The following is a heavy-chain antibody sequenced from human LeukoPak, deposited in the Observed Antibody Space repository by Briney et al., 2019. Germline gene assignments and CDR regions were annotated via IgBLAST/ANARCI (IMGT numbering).Heavy chain of an antibody. CDR1: GGSISSGGYS. D-gene: IGHD4-17*01. V-gene: IGHV4-30-2*01. CDR3: ASTNDFGDYMGA. Sequence: PSQTLSLTCTVSGGSISSGGYSWSWIRQPPGKGLECIGYMYHGGSTYYSPSLKSRVTISVDWSKNQFSLNLSSVTAADTAVYYCASTNDFGDYMGAWGQGTLVTVSS. CDR2: MYHGGST. J-gene: IGHJ5*02.